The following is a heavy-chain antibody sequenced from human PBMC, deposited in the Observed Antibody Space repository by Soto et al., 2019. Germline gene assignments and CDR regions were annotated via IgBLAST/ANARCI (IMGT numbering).Heavy chain of an antibody. CDR2: ISSSSSYI. CDR1: GFTFSSYS. CDR3: ARDSREYSSSWYRIVGLWFDP. D-gene: IGHD6-13*01. J-gene: IGHJ5*02. Sequence: GGSLRLSCAASGFTFSSYSMNWVRQAPGKGLEWVSSISSSSSYIYYADSVKGRFTISRDNAKNSLYLQMNSLRAEDTAVYYCARDSREYSSSWYRIVGLWFDPWGQGTLVTVSS. V-gene: IGHV3-21*01.